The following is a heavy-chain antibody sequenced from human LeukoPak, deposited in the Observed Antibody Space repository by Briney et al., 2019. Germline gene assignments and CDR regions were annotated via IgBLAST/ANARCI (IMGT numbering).Heavy chain of an antibody. J-gene: IGHJ4*02. CDR3: ARDSMPHALDFDY. Sequence: GSSVKVSCKASGGTFSSYAISWVRQAPGQGLEWMGWINPNSGGTNYAQKFQGRVTMTRDTSISTAYMELSRLRSDDTAVYYCARDSMPHALDFDYWGQGTLVTVSS. CDR2: INPNSGGT. D-gene: IGHD2-2*01. V-gene: IGHV1-2*02. CDR1: GGTFSSYA.